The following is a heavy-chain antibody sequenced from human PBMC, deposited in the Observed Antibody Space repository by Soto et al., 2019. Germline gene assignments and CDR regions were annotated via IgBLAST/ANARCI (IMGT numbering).Heavy chain of an antibody. CDR3: ASRIGYCTNGVCPYWYFDL. D-gene: IGHD2-8*01. Sequence: QVQLQESGPGLVKPSETLSLTCTVSGGSISSYYWSWIRQPPGKGLEWIGYIYYSGSTNYNPSLKSRVTISVDTSKNQFSLKLRSVTAADTAVYYCASRIGYCTNGVCPYWYFDLWGRGTLVTVSS. V-gene: IGHV4-59*01. CDR2: IYYSGST. CDR1: GGSISSYY. J-gene: IGHJ2*01.